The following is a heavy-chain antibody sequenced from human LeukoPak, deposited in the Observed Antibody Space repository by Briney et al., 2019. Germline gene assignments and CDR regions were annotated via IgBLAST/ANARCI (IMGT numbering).Heavy chain of an antibody. CDR3: ARDRGSIVGATNGYFDY. J-gene: IGHJ4*02. CDR2: INANNGYT. V-gene: IGHV1-3*01. D-gene: IGHD1-26*01. Sequence: ASVKVSCKTSGYIFTTYAMHWVRQAPGQRLEWMGWINANNGYTKYSQKFQGRVTITRDTSASTAYMELSSLTSEDTAVYYCARDRGSIVGATNGYFDYWGQGTLVTVSS. CDR1: GYIFTTYA.